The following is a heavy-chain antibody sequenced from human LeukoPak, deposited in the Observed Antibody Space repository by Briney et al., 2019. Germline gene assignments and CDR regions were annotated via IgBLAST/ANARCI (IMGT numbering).Heavy chain of an antibody. J-gene: IGHJ6*03. V-gene: IGHV4-39*07. Sequence: SETLSLTCTVSGGSISSSSYYWGWIRQPPGKGLEWIGSIYYSGSTYYNPSLKSRVTISVDTSKNQFSLKLSSVTAADTAVHYCARDPGYGSGRGYYYYMDVWGKGTTVTISS. D-gene: IGHD3-10*01. CDR3: ARDPGYGSGRGYYYYMDV. CDR2: IYYSGST. CDR1: GGSISSSSYY.